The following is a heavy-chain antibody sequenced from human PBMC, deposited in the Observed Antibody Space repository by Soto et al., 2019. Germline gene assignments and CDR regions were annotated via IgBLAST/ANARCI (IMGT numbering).Heavy chain of an antibody. D-gene: IGHD3-16*02. J-gene: IGHJ5*02. CDR1: GGSISSSNW. V-gene: IGHV4-4*02. CDR3: ARGRIMITFGGVIGRDWFDP. CDR2: IYHSGST. Sequence: SETLSLTCAVSGGSISSSNWWSWVRQPPGEGLEWIGEIYHSGSTNYNPSLKSRVTISVDKSKNQFSLKLSSVTAADTAVYYCARGRIMITFGGVIGRDWFDPWGQEXLVTVSS.